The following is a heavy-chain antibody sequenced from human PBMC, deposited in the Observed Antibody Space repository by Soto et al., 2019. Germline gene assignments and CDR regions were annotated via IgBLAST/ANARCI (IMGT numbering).Heavy chain of an antibody. Sequence: PGGSLRLSCAASGFTFSSYGMHWVRQAPGKGLEWVAIISYDGSHKYYADSVKGRFTISRDNSKNTLYLQMNSLRAEDTALYYCAKGRDYYDRTYYYFDYWGQGTLVTVSS. J-gene: IGHJ4*02. CDR3: AKGRDYYDRTYYYFDY. CDR1: GFTFSSYG. V-gene: IGHV3-30*18. D-gene: IGHD3-22*01. CDR2: ISYDGSHK.